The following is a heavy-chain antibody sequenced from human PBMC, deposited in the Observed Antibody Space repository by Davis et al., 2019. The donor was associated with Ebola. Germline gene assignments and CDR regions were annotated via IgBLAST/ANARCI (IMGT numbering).Heavy chain of an antibody. D-gene: IGHD1-26*01. V-gene: IGHV3-74*01. J-gene: IGHJ3*02. CDR1: GFTFSSYW. Sequence: HTGGSLRLSCAASGFTFSSYWMHWVRHVPGKGLVWVSRINSDGSSTSYADSVKGRFTISRDNAKNTLYLQINSLRAEDTAVYYCAKGEEWELVLSWADAFDIWGQGTMVTVSS. CDR3: AKGEEWELVLSWADAFDI. CDR2: INSDGSST.